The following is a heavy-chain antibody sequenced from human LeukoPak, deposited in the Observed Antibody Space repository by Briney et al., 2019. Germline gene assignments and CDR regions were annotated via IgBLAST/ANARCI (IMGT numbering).Heavy chain of an antibody. V-gene: IGHV1-2*02. CDR2: INPNSGGT. Sequence: GASVKVSCKASGYTFTGYYMYWVRQAPGQGLEWMGWINPNSGGTNYAQKFQGRVTMTRDTSISTAYMELSRLRSDDTAVYYCARGLDSSSWYNWFDPWGQGTLVTVSS. CDR1: GYTFTGYY. J-gene: IGHJ5*02. D-gene: IGHD6-13*01. CDR3: ARGLDSSSWYNWFDP.